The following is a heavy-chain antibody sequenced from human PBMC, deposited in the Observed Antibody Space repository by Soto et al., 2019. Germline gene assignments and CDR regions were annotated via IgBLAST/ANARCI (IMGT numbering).Heavy chain of an antibody. Sequence: PSETLSLTCTVSGGSISPYYWSWIRQPAGKGLEWIGRIYFSGSTNFAPSLRSRVTMSVDTSKNQFSLKLSSVTAADTAVYYCARGRAVGIAAAGPFDYWGQGTLVTVSA. J-gene: IGHJ4*02. CDR3: ARGRAVGIAAAGPFDY. CDR2: IYFSGST. CDR1: GGSISPYY. D-gene: IGHD6-13*01. V-gene: IGHV4-4*07.